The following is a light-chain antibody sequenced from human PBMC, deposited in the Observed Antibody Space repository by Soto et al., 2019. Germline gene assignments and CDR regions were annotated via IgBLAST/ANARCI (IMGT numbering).Light chain of an antibody. J-gene: IGKJ5*01. V-gene: IGKV3-15*01. CDR1: QSVSSN. Sequence: EIVMTQSPATLSVSPGERATLSGRASQSVSSNLAWYQQRPGQAPRLLIYGASTWATGVPARFSGSGSGTEFTLTISSLQSEDFAVYYCQHYNNWPITFGQGTRLEIK. CDR3: QHYNNWPIT. CDR2: GAS.